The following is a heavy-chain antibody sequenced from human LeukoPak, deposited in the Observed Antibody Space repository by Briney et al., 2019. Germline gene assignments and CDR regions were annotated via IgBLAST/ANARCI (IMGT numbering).Heavy chain of an antibody. CDR2: IYYHGTT. V-gene: IGHV4-39*07. D-gene: IGHD3-22*01. Sequence: PSETLSLTCTVSGGSISSSSYYWAWIRQPPGKGLEWIGSIYYHGTTYYNPSLKSRLTLSVDTSKNQFSLKLFFVTAADSAVYYCARDPYYDSSGYYLPPFDAFDIWGQGTMVTVSS. J-gene: IGHJ3*02. CDR1: GGSISSSSYY. CDR3: ARDPYYDSSGYYLPPFDAFDI.